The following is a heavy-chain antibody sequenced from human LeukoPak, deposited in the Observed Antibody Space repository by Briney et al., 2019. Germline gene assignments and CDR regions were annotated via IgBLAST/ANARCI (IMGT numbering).Heavy chain of an antibody. D-gene: IGHD1-7*01. CDR1: GYTFTSYD. Sequence: GASVKVSCKASGYTFTSYDINWVRQATGQGLEWMGWMNPNSGNTGYAQKFQGRVTMTRNTSISTAYMELSSLRSEDTAVYYCARDKDWNYSYYYYMDVWGKGTTVTVSS. CDR2: MNPNSGNT. V-gene: IGHV1-8*01. J-gene: IGHJ6*03. CDR3: ARDKDWNYSYYYYMDV.